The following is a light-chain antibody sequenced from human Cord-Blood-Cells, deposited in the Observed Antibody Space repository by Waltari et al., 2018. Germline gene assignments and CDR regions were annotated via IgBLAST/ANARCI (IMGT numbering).Light chain of an antibody. V-gene: IGLV1-40*01. CDR1: RSNIGAGHD. Sequence: QSVLTQPPSVSGAPGQRVTISCTGSRSNIGAGHDVHWYQQLPGTAPKLLIYGNSNRPSGVPDRFSGSKSGTSASLAITGLRAEDESDYYCQSYDSSLSGSVFGGGTKLTVL. CDR2: GNS. J-gene: IGLJ2*01. CDR3: QSYDSSLSGSV.